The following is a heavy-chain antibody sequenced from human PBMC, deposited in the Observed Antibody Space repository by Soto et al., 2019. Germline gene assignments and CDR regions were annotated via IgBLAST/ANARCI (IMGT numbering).Heavy chain of an antibody. V-gene: IGHV2-5*01. J-gene: IGHJ4*02. Sequence: QITLKVSGPALVNPTQTLTLTCSFSVFSLSSPGVGVGWIRQPPGKALEWLTLIFWNDGRRYSPSLKNRLTSINDTSKNQVILTKTKMDPLDTDTNSGAHSGRYGTSTSCYDTPLCDFWGQGTLVTVSS. CDR2: IFWNDGR. CDR3: AHSGRYGTSTSCYDTPLCDF. D-gene: IGHD2-2*01. CDR1: VFSLSSPGVG.